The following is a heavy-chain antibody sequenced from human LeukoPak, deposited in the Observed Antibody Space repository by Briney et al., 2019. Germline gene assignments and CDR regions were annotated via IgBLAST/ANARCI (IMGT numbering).Heavy chain of an antibody. CDR3: AKKNLAAAGPNYFDY. D-gene: IGHD6-13*01. CDR2: ISGDGATT. CDR1: GFTFSTYP. Sequence: PGGSLRLSCAASGFTFSTYPMNWVRQAPGKGLEWVSIISGDGATTDYADSVKGRFTISRDNSRNTLYLQMNSLRVEDTAVYYCAKKNLAAAGPNYFDYWGQGTLVTVSS. V-gene: IGHV3-23*01. J-gene: IGHJ4*02.